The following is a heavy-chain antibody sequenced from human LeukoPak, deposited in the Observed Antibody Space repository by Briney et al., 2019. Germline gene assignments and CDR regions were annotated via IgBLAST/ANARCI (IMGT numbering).Heavy chain of an antibody. CDR1: RGSITSGSYY. J-gene: IGHJ4*02. Sequence: SETLSLTCTVPRGSITSGSYYWSWISHHPRKGLEWIGYISYSGSTYSNPSLKSRLTISLDTSKNHFSLKLSSVTAADTAVYYCARVRGDSSGDYWGQGTLVSVSS. V-gene: IGHV4-31*03. D-gene: IGHD3-22*01. CDR2: ISYSGST. CDR3: ARVRGDSSGDY.